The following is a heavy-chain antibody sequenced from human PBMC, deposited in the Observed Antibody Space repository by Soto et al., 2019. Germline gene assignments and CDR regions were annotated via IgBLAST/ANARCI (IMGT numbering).Heavy chain of an antibody. Sequence: SQTLSLTCVISGDSVSSNSAAWNWIRQSPSRGLEWLGRTYYRSKWYNDYAVSVKSRITINPDTFKNQFSLQLNSVTPEDTAVYYCARDYYDSSGYYYGSAFDIWGQGTMVTVSS. D-gene: IGHD3-22*01. CDR2: TYYRSKWYN. J-gene: IGHJ3*02. CDR3: ARDYYDSSGYYYGSAFDI. CDR1: GDSVSSNSAA. V-gene: IGHV6-1*01.